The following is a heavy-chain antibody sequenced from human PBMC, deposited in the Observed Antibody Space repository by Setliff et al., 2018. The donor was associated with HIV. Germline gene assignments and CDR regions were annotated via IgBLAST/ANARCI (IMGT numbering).Heavy chain of an antibody. D-gene: IGHD2-2*01. CDR2: IYTSGST. CDR3: ARGDTTWPTQLLDV. CDR1: GGSISSGSYY. J-gene: IGHJ6*04. Sequence: PSETLSLTCTVSGGSISSGSYYWSWIRQPAGKGLEWIGHIYTSGSTDYNPSLKSRVTISVDTSKNQFSLKMKSVTAADTAVYYCARGDTTWPTQLLDVWGKGTTVTVSS. V-gene: IGHV4-61*09.